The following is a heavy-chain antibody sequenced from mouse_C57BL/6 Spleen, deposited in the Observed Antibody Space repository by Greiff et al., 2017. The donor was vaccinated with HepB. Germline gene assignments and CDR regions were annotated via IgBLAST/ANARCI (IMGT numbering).Heavy chain of an antibody. V-gene: IGHV5-4*01. J-gene: IGHJ3*01. CDR3: ARDPYDYHVGKGFAY. Sequence: EVQLVESGGGLVKPGGSLKLSCAASGFTFSSYAMSWVRQTPEKRLEWVATISDGGSYTYYPDNVKGRFTISRDNAKNNLYLQMSHLKSEDTAMYYCARDPYDYHVGKGFAYWGQGTLVTVSA. D-gene: IGHD2-4*01. CDR2: ISDGGSYT. CDR1: GFTFSSYA.